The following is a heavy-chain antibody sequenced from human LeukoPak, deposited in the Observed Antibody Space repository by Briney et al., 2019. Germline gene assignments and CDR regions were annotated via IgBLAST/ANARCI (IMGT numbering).Heavy chain of an antibody. CDR3: AREYSSSSYVYYYYMDV. J-gene: IGHJ6*03. CDR2: INPNSGGT. V-gene: IGHV1-2*02. Sequence: ASVKVSCKASGYTFTGYYMHWVRQAPGQGLEWMEWINPNSGGTNYAQKFQGRVTMTRDTSISTAYMELSRLRSDDTAVYYCAREYSSSSYVYYYYMDVWGKGTTVTVSS. D-gene: IGHD6-6*01. CDR1: GYTFTGYY.